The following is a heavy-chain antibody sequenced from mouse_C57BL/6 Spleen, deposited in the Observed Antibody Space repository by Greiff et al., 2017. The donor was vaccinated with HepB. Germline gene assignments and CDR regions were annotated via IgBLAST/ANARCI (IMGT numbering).Heavy chain of an antibody. CDR2: IRLKSDNYAT. CDR1: GFTFSNYW. V-gene: IGHV6-3*01. J-gene: IGHJ4*01. CDR3: TAYYYGPLYAMDY. Sequence: EVQGVESGGGLVQPGGSMKLSCVASGFTFSNYWMNWVRQSPEKGLEWVAQIRLKSDNYATHYAESVKGRFTISRDDSKSSVYLQMNNLRAEDTGIYYCTAYYYGPLYAMDYWGQGTSVTVSS. D-gene: IGHD1-1*01.